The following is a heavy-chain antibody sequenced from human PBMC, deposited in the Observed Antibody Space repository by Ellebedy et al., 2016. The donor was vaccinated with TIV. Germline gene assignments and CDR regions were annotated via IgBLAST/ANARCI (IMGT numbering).Heavy chain of an antibody. V-gene: IGHV4-39*07. CDR2: INHVGST. Sequence: SETLSLTCTVSGDSMGSSRHYWGWIRQPPGKGLEWIGEINHVGSTNYNPSLKSRVTISVDTSKNQFSLKVRSMTAADTAVYYCAPALGIAMAGAPAWGQGTPVTVSS. CDR1: GDSMGSSRHY. D-gene: IGHD6-19*01. CDR3: APALGIAMAGAPA. J-gene: IGHJ4*02.